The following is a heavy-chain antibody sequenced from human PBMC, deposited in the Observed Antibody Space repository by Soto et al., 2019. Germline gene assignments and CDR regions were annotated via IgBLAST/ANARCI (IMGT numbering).Heavy chain of an antibody. CDR2: IRSKANSYAT. V-gene: IGHV3-73*01. CDR3: TRLSPSSNYEFWSGYFYDAFDI. J-gene: IGHJ3*02. Sequence: PGGSLRLSCAASGFTFSGSAMHWVRQASGKGLEWVGRIRSKANSYATAYAASVKGRFTISRDDSKNTAYLQMNSLKTEDTAVYYCTRLSPSSNYEFWSGYFYDAFDIWGQGTMVTVSS. CDR1: GFTFSGSA. D-gene: IGHD3-3*01.